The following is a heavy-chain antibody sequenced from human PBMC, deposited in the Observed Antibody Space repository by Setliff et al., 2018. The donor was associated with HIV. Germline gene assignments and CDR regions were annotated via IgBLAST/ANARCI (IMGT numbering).Heavy chain of an antibody. V-gene: IGHV1-69*13. CDR1: GGTSNTYA. Sequence: SVKVSCKASGGTSNTYAITWVRQAPGQGLEWMGGISPIFGTANYAQKFQGRVTITADESTTTNYMELNSLRSEDTAVYYCARGGLLRRTVNLLDGTVDYWDYYMDVWGTGTTVTVSS. D-gene: IGHD4-17*01. J-gene: IGHJ6*03. CDR3: ARGGLLRRTVNLLDGTVDYWDYYMDV. CDR2: ISPIFGTA.